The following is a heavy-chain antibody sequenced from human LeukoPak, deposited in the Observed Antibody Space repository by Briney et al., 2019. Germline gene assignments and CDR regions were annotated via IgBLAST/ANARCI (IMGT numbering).Heavy chain of an antibody. Sequence: SVKVSCKASGGTFSNDAINWVRQAPGQGLEWMGRIVPVLGFTNFPQRFEGRVTLTAYTSTTTASLELSSLTSDDTAVYYCAREKGGGPYYFDYWGQGTLVTVSS. J-gene: IGHJ4*02. CDR1: GGTFSNDA. CDR3: AREKGGGPYYFDY. CDR2: IVPVLGFT. V-gene: IGHV1-69*04. D-gene: IGHD3-16*01.